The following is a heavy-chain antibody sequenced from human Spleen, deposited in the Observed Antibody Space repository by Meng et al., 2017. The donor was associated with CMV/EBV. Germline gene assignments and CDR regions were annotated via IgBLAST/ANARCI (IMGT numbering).Heavy chain of an antibody. CDR2: IYSGGST. D-gene: IGHD6-13*01. Sequence: SGFTVSSNYMSWVGQAPGKGLEEGSVIYSGGSTYYEDSVKGRFTISRDNDKNTRYLQMNSLRAEDTAVYYCARQNPSSSWFPYYFDYWGQGTLVTVSS. J-gene: IGHJ4*02. CDR3: ARQNPSSSWFPYYFDY. V-gene: IGHV3-53*01. CDR1: GFTVSSNY.